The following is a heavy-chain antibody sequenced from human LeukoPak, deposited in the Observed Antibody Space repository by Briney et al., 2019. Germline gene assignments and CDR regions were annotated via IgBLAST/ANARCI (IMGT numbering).Heavy chain of an antibody. V-gene: IGHV3-23*01. J-gene: IGHJ6*02. Sequence: AGGSLRLSCAASGLTFSNYAMSWVRQAPGKGLEWVSAISGSGDNTYYAESVKGRFTISRGHSKNTLYLQMNSLRADDTAVYYCANPDFWSGAPYYGMDVWGQGTTVTVSS. D-gene: IGHD3-3*01. CDR3: ANPDFWSGAPYYGMDV. CDR2: ISGSGDNT. CDR1: GLTFSNYA.